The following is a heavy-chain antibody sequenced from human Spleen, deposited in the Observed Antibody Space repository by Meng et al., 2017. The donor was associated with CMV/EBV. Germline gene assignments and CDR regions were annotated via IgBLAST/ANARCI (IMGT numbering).Heavy chain of an antibody. Sequence: FSDYYMSWIRQAPGKGLEWVSYISSSGSTIYYADSVKGRFTISRDNAKNSLYLQMNSLRAEDTAVYYCARGSCSSTSCYTGHNWFDPWGQGTLVTVSS. CDR2: ISSSGSTI. CDR1: FSDYY. V-gene: IGHV3-11*01. CDR3: ARGSCSSTSCYTGHNWFDP. J-gene: IGHJ5*02. D-gene: IGHD2-2*02.